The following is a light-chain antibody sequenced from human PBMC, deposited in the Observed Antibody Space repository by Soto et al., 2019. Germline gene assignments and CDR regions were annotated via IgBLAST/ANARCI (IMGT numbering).Light chain of an antibody. V-gene: IGKV3D-15*01. Sequence: EIVMTQSPATLSVSPGERATLSCRASQSVSSNLAWYQQKPGQPPRLLIYGASTRATGIPARFSGSGSGTEFTLTISSLQSEDFAVYYCQQYNNWLETFGQGTKVDIK. J-gene: IGKJ1*01. CDR2: GAS. CDR1: QSVSSN. CDR3: QQYNNWLET.